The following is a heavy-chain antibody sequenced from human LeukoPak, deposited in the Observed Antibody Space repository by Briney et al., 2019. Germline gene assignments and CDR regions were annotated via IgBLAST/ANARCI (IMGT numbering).Heavy chain of an antibody. CDR2: ISGSGGST. J-gene: IGHJ4*02. Sequence: GGSLRLSCAASGFTFSSYAMSWVRQAPGEGLEWVSAISGSGGSTYYADSVKGRFTISRDNSKNTLYLQMNSLRAEDTAVYYCAKALRGGWTGFDYWGQGTLVTVSS. CDR3: AKALRGGWTGFDY. CDR1: GFTFSSYA. D-gene: IGHD6-19*01. V-gene: IGHV3-23*01.